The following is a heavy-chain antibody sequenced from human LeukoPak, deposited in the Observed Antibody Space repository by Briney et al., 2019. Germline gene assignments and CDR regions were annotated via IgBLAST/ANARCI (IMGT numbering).Heavy chain of an antibody. Sequence: GASVKVSCKASEDTFTSYYMHWVRQAPGQGLEWMGIINPSGGSTSYAQKFQGRVTMTRDTSTSTVYMELSSLRSEDTAVYYCARDPHCSSTSCENWFDPWGQGTLVTVSS. CDR3: ARDPHCSSTSCENWFDP. CDR1: EDTFTSYY. D-gene: IGHD2-2*01. V-gene: IGHV1-46*01. CDR2: INPSGGST. J-gene: IGHJ5*02.